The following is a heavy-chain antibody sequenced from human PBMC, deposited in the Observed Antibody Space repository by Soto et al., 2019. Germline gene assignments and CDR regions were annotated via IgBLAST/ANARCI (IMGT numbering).Heavy chain of an antibody. CDR1: GYAFTTYG. Sequence: QVHLVESGAEVKKPGASVKVSCKGSGYAFTTYGITWVRQAAGQGLERRGWIIAHNVNTKYAQKLQGRVTVNRDTSTSTAYMDLRSLRSDDRACYYCARGRYGDYWGQGALVTVSS. D-gene: IGHD1-26*01. CDR3: ARGRYGDY. V-gene: IGHV1-18*01. CDR2: IIAHNVNT. J-gene: IGHJ4*02.